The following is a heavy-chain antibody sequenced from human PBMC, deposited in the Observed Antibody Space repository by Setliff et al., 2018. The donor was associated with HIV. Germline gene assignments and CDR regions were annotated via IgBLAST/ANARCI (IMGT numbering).Heavy chain of an antibody. CDR1: GYNFINYG. Sequence: GASVKVSCKASGYNFINYGISWVRQAPGQGLEWMGWISAYNGNTDYAPRLLGRVTMTTDTFTSTAYMELGSLSSDDTAVYYCARARLQGIVAAVGPRDNCLDPWGQGTRVTVSS. J-gene: IGHJ5*02. V-gene: IGHV1-18*01. D-gene: IGHD1-26*01. CDR3: ARARLQGIVAAVGPRDNCLDP. CDR2: ISAYNGNT.